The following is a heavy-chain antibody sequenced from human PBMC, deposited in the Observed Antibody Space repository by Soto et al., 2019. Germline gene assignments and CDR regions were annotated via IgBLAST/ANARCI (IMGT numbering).Heavy chain of an antibody. CDR1: GFTFSSYA. CDR3: AKDSYDFWSGYPQPMFDT. CDR2: ISGSGGST. V-gene: IGHV3-23*01. D-gene: IGHD3-3*01. J-gene: IGHJ5*02. Sequence: EVQLLESGGGLGQPGGSLRLSCASSGFTFSSYAMSWVRQAPGKGLEWVSAISGSGGSTYYADSVKGRFTISRDNSKNTRYLQMKSLRAEDTAVYYCAKDSYDFWSGYPQPMFDTWGQGTLVTVSS.